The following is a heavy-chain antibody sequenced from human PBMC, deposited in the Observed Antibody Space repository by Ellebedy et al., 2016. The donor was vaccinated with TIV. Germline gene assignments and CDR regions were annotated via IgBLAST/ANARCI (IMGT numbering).Heavy chain of an antibody. Sequence: GGSLRLXCAASGFTFSSYWMSWVRQAPGKGLEWVANIKQDGSEKYYVDSVKGRFTISRDNAKNSLYLQMNSLRAEDTAVYYCARENRVPAHYYYYYGMDVWGQGTTVTVSS. CDR2: IKQDGSEK. CDR3: ARENRVPAHYYYYYGMDV. V-gene: IGHV3-7*01. J-gene: IGHJ6*02. CDR1: GFTFSSYW. D-gene: IGHD1/OR15-1a*01.